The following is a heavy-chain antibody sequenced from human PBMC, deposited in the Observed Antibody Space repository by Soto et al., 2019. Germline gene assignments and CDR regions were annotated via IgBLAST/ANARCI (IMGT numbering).Heavy chain of an antibody. CDR1: GGTFSSYA. Sequence: SVKVSCKASGGTFSSYAISWVRQAPGQGLEWMGGIIPIFGTANYAQKFQGRVTITLDTSATTAYMEMSSLRSEDTAVYYCARVRSLYYGMDVWGQGTTVTVSS. CDR2: IIPIFGTA. CDR3: ARVRSLYYGMDV. V-gene: IGHV1-69*06. J-gene: IGHJ6*02.